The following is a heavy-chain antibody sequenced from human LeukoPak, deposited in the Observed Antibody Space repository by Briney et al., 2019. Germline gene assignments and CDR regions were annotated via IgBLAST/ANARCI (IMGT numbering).Heavy chain of an antibody. CDR1: GFTFSSYA. V-gene: IGHV3-30*02. J-gene: IGHJ6*03. Sequence: GGSLRLSCAASGFTFSSYAMHWVRQAPGKGLEWVAFIRYDGSNKYYADSVKGRFTMSRDNSKNTLYLQMNSLRAEDTAVYYCASDSSGYYYYYYMDVWGKGTTVTISS. CDR2: IRYDGSNK. D-gene: IGHD3-22*01. CDR3: ASDSSGYYYYYYMDV.